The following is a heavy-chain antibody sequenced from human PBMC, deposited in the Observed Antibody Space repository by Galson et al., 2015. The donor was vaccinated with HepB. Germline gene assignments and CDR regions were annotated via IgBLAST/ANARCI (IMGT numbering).Heavy chain of an antibody. D-gene: IGHD6-13*01. CDR2: ISAYNGNT. CDR3: ARDRSIIAAAGGPQWGY. V-gene: IGHV1-18*01. CDR1: GYTFTSYG. Sequence: SVKVSCKASGYTFTSYGISWVRQAPGQGLEWMGWISAYNGNTNYAQKLQGRVTMTTDTSTSTAYMELRSLRSDDTAVYYCARDRSIIAAAGGPQWGYWGQGTMVTVSS. J-gene: IGHJ3*01.